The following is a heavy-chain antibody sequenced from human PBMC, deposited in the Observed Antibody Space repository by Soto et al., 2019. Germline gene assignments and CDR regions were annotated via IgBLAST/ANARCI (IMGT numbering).Heavy chain of an antibody. J-gene: IGHJ4*02. CDR3: ARYGAVSYSPTTFDY. V-gene: IGHV4-31*03. D-gene: IGHD3-10*01. Sequence: QVQLQESGQGLVKPSQTLFLTCTVSGGSISSSGYNWSWIRQRPGQGLEWIGYSYYSGITYYNPPLSSRVTISVHTSQNQFPLTLSSVTAADTAVYFCARYGAVSYSPTTFDYWGQGTPGTVSS. CDR1: GGSISSSGYN. CDR2: SYYSGIT.